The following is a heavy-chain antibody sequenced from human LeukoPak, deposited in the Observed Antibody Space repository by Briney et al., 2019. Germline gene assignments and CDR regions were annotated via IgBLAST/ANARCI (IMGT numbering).Heavy chain of an antibody. D-gene: IGHD3-9*01. CDR3: ARDRDILTGRENWFDP. CDR2: ISAYNGNT. J-gene: IGHJ5*02. V-gene: IGHV1-18*04. CDR1: GYTFTSYG. Sequence: ASVKVSCKASGYTFTSYGISWVRQAPGQGLEWMGWISAYNGNTNYAQKLQGRVTMTTDTSTSTAYMELRSLRSDDTAVYYCARDRDILTGRENWFDPWGQGTLVTVSS.